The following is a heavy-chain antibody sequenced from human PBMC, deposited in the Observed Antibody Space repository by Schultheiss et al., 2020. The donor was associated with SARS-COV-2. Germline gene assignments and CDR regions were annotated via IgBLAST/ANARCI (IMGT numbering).Heavy chain of an antibody. Sequence: GESLKISCKGSGDRFTRYWITWVRQMPGKGLEWMGRIDPSDSYSNDSPSFQGQVTISADKSISAAYLQWSSLKASDTAMYYCASTAYYYDSLGYPGAFDIWGQGTMVTVSS. J-gene: IGHJ3*02. CDR1: GDRFTRYW. CDR2: IDPSDSYS. V-gene: IGHV5-10-1*04. CDR3: ASTAYYYDSLGYPGAFDI. D-gene: IGHD3-22*01.